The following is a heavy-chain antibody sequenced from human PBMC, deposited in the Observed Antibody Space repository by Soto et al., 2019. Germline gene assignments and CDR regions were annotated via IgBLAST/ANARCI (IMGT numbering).Heavy chain of an antibody. J-gene: IGHJ4*02. CDR1: GGTFSSYT. CDR2: IIPILGIA. V-gene: IGHV1-69*02. D-gene: IGHD6-19*01. Sequence: QVQLVQSGAEVKKPGSSVKVSCKASGGTFSSYTISWVRQAPGQGLEWMGRIIPILGIANYAQKFQGRVIHMLRIANYAQKCQGRVAITADKSTCRANMDRSSLRSEDTAVYYCARGISVAGWLVQRFDYWGQGTLVTVSS. CDR3: ARGISVAGWLVQRFDY.